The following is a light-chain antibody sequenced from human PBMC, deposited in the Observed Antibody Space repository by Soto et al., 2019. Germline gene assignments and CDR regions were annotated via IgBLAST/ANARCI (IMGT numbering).Light chain of an antibody. CDR2: DVN. CDR3: CSYVGSYSYV. Sequence: QSALTQPRSVSGSPGQSVTVSCIGTSSDVGDYNSVSWYQQHPGKAPKLMIYDVNKRPSGVPDRFSGSKSGNTASLTISGLQAEDEADYYCCSYVGSYSYVFGIGTKLTVL. V-gene: IGLV2-11*01. J-gene: IGLJ1*01. CDR1: SSDVGDYNS.